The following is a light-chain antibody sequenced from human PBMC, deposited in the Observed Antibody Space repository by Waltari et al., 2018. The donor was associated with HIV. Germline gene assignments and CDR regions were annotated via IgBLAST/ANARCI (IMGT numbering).Light chain of an antibody. Sequence: EVVMTQSPATLSVSPGDRATLSCRASQSVSSNLAWYQQKPGQPPRLLIYAVSTRATGIAARFSGSGSGTEFSLTISSLQSEDYAVYYCQQYSNWPRTFGQWTKVEIK. V-gene: IGKV3-15*01. CDR2: AVS. CDR3: QQYSNWPRT. CDR1: QSVSSN. J-gene: IGKJ1*01.